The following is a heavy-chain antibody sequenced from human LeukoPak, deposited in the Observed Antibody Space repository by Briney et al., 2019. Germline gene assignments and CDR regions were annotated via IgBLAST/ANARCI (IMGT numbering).Heavy chain of an antibody. CDR1: GGSLSSSSYY. CDR3: ARGRVSSSTWHSTYYYYFYMDV. D-gene: IGHD4-11*01. V-gene: IGHV4-39*07. J-gene: IGHJ6*03. Sequence: SETLSLTCTVSGGSLSSSSYYWGWIRQPPGKGLEWIGSIYYSGSTYYNPSLKSRVTISVDTSKNQFSLKLSSVTAADTAVYFCARGRVSSSTWHSTYYYYFYMDVWGKGTTVTVSS. CDR2: IYYSGST.